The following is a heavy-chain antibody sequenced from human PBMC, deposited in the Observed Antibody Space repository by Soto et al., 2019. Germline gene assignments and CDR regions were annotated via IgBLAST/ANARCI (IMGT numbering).Heavy chain of an antibody. V-gene: IGHV3-23*01. J-gene: IGHJ6*02. CDR2: ISGSGGST. CDR3: AKSIVLMVYAIRYGMDV. CDR1: GFTFSSYA. Sequence: GGSLRLSCAASGFTFSSYAMSWVRQAPGKGLEWVSAISGSGGSTYYADSVKGRFTISRDNSKNRLYLQMNSLRAEDTAVYYCAKSIVLMVYAIRYGMDVWGQGTTVTVSS. D-gene: IGHD2-8*01.